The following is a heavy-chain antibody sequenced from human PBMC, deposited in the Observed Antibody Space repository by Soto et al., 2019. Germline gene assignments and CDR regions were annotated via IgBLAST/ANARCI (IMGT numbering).Heavy chain of an antibody. D-gene: IGHD1-26*01. CDR1: GGTFSSYA. CDR2: IIPIFGTA. Sequence: QVQLVQSGAEVKKPGSSVKVSCKASGGTFSSYAISWVRQAPGQGLEWMGGIIPIFGTANYAQKFQGRVTMPADESTSTAYMELSSLRSEDTAVYYCERADTLVGATDYWGQGTLVTVSS. V-gene: IGHV1-69*12. J-gene: IGHJ4*02. CDR3: ERADTLVGATDY.